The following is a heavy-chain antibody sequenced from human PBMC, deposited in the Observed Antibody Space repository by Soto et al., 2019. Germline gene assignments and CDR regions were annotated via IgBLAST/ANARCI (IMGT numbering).Heavy chain of an antibody. V-gene: IGHV1-3*01. CDR3: ARTGSSSWYWFDP. CDR2: INAGNGNT. D-gene: IGHD6-13*01. CDR1: GYTFTSYA. J-gene: IGHJ5*02. Sequence: GASVKGSCKASGYTFTSYAMHWVRQAPGQRLEWMGWINAGNGNTKYSQKFQGRVTITRDTSASTAYMELSSLRSEDTAVYYCARTGSSSWYWFDPWGQGTLVTVSS.